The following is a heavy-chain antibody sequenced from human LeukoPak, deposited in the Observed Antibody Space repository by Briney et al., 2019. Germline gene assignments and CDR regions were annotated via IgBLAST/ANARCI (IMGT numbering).Heavy chain of an antibody. Sequence: GASVKVSCMASGYTFTNYAISWVRQAPGQGLEWMGWISAYNGDTMYAQNLQGRVTMTTDTSTSTAYMELGSLRSDDTAVYYCARERVRYYDSSGYLAYWGQGTLVTVSS. CDR3: ARERVRYYDSSGYLAY. CDR1: GYTFTNYA. CDR2: ISAYNGDT. J-gene: IGHJ4*02. V-gene: IGHV1-18*01. D-gene: IGHD3-22*01.